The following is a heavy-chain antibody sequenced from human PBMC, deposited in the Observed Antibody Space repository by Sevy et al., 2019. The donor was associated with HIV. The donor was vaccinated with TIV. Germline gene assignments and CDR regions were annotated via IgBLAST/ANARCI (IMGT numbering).Heavy chain of an antibody. CDR3: AGHYYDSTGYYFPLDY. J-gene: IGHJ4*02. Sequence: GGSLRLSCAASGFTFSTYDMYWVRQAPGKGLEWVAVISDDGNNKDYADSVKGRFTVSRDNSKNTLYLQMNSLRADDTAVYYCAGHYYDSTGYYFPLDYWGQGTLVTVSS. V-gene: IGHV3-30*04. CDR2: ISDDGNNK. CDR1: GFTFSTYD. D-gene: IGHD3-22*01.